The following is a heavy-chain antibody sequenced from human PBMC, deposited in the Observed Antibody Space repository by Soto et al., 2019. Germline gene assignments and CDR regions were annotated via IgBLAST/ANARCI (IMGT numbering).Heavy chain of an antibody. CDR3: AKDRSTYYLVPPFDP. CDR2: ISGSGGST. J-gene: IGHJ5*02. V-gene: IGHV3-23*01. CDR1: GFSFSSYA. D-gene: IGHD3-10*01. Sequence: GGSLRLSCAASGFSFSSYAMSWVRRAPGKRLEWGSAISGSGGSTYYGDSVKGRFTISRDNSKNTLYLQMNSLRAEDTAVYYCAKDRSTYYLVPPFDPWGQGTLVTVSS.